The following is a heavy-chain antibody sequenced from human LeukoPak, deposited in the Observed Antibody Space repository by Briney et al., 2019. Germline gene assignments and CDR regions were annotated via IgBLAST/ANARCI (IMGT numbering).Heavy chain of an antibody. J-gene: IGHJ1*01. CDR1: GYTFTTHY. CDR3: AREGYCSGASCHSGAHFQH. D-gene: IGHD2-15*01. V-gene: IGHV1-46*01. CDR2: INLSGGAT. Sequence: ASVKVSCKASGYTFTTHYMHWLRQAPGQGLEWMGIINLSGGATTYAQKFQGRVTMTRDMSTSTVYMELSSLRSADTAVYYCAREGYCSGASCHSGAHFQHWGQGTLVTVSS.